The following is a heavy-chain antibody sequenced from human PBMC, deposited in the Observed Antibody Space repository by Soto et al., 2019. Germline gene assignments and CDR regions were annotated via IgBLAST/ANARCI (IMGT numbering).Heavy chain of an antibody. CDR3: ANSHAGAHITAAVT. CDR2: IYHSGST. CDR1: GGSISSYY. J-gene: IGHJ4*02. D-gene: IGHD6-25*01. V-gene: IGHV4-59*04. Sequence: TSETLSLTCTVSGGSISSYYWSWIRQPPGKGLEWIRYIYHSGSTYYNPSLKSRVTISVDRSKNQFSLKLSSVTAADTAVYYCANSHAGAHITAAVTWGQGTLFTISS.